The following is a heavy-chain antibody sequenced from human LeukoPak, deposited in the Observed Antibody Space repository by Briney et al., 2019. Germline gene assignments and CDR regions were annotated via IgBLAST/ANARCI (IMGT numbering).Heavy chain of an antibody. J-gene: IGHJ6*03. CDR2: IRQDGSDK. D-gene: IGHD6-19*01. V-gene: IGHV3-7*01. Sequence: GGSLRLSCGASGFTFRAYWMTWVRQAPGRGLDWVANIRQDGSDKYFMDSVKSRFTISRDNAKNSLYLQMNSLRAEDTAVYYCARGGGGSGWYYEYNYMDVGGKGTTVIVSS. CDR1: GFTFRAYW. CDR3: ARGGGGSGWYYEYNYMDV.